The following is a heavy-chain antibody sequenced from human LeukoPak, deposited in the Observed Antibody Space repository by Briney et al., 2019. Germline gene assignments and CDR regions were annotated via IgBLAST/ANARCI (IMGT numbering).Heavy chain of an antibody. J-gene: IGHJ4*02. CDR2: ISGSGGST. CDR3: AKPTSYQLLIDY. D-gene: IGHD2-2*01. V-gene: IGHV3-23*01. Sequence: GGSLGLSCAASGFTFSGFATSWVRRTPGKGLEWVSAISGSGGSTYYADSVKGRFTISRDNSKNTLYLQMNSLRAEDTAVYYCAKPTSYQLLIDYWGQGTLVTVSS. CDR1: GFTFSGFA.